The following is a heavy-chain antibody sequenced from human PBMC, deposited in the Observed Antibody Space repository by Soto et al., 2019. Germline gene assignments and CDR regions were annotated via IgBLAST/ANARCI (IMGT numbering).Heavy chain of an antibody. D-gene: IGHD3-22*01. CDR1: GGTFSSYA. J-gene: IGHJ3*02. V-gene: IGHV1-69*13. CDR3: ARGRSGYYYDDAFDI. Sequence: ASVKVSCKASGGTFSSYAISWVRQAPGQGLEWMGGIIPIFGTANYAQKFQGRVTITADESTSTAYMELSSLRSEDTAVYYCARGRSGYYYDDAFDIWGQGTMVTVSS. CDR2: IIPIFGTA.